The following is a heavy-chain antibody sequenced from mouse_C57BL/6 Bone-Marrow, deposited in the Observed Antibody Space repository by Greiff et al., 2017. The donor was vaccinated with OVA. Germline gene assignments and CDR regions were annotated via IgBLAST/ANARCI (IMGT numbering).Heavy chain of an antibody. Sequence: EVQGVESGGDLVKPGGSLKLSCAASGFTFSSYGMSWVRQTPDKRLEWVATISSGGSYTYYPDSVKGRSTISRDNAKNTLYLQMSSLKSEDTAMYYCARGVTPYYFDYWGQGATLTVST. V-gene: IGHV5-6*01. J-gene: IGHJ2*01. CDR1: GFTFSSYG. D-gene: IGHD2-2*01. CDR3: ARGVTPYYFDY. CDR2: ISSGGSYT.